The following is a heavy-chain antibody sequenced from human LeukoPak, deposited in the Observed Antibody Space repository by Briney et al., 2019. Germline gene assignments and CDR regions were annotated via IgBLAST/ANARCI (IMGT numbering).Heavy chain of an antibody. J-gene: IGHJ4*02. CDR2: ISSSGSTI. Sequence: PGGSLRLSCAASGFTFSSYEMNWVRQAPGKGLEWVSYISSSGSTIYYADSVKGRFTISRDNAKNSLYLQMNSLRAEDTAVYYCARVGRGYSYGYSTENFPNDYWGQGTLVTVSS. CDR1: GFTFSSYE. V-gene: IGHV3-48*03. D-gene: IGHD5-18*01. CDR3: ARVGRGYSYGYSTENFPNDY.